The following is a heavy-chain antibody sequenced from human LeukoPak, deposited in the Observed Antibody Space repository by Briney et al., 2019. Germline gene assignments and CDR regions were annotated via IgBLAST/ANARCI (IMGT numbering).Heavy chain of an antibody. D-gene: IGHD2-2*01. CDR3: ARSFIVVVPAAPDY. V-gene: IGHV4-38-2*02. J-gene: IGHJ4*02. CDR1: GYSISSGYY. Sequence: SETLSLTCTASGYSISSGYYWGWIRQPPGKGLEWIGSIYHSGSTYYNPSLKSRVTISVDTSKNQFSLKLSSVTAADTAVYYCARSFIVVVPAAPDYWGQGTLVTVSS. CDR2: IYHSGST.